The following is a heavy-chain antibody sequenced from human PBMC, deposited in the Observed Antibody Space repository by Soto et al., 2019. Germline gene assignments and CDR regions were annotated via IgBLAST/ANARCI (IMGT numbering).Heavy chain of an antibody. CDR3: ARVWELPPIDY. J-gene: IGHJ4*02. V-gene: IGHV4-4*02. Sequence: QVQLQESGPGLVKPSGTLSLTCAVSGGSISSSNWWSWVRQPPGKGLEWIGEIYHSGSTNYNPSLKRRVTISVDKSKNQVSLKLISVTAAYTAVYSCARVWELPPIDYWGQGTLVTVSS. CDR2: IYHSGST. D-gene: IGHD1-26*01. CDR1: GGSISSSNW.